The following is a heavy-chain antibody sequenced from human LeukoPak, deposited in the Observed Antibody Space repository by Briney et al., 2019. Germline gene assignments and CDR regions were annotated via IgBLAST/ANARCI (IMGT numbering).Heavy chain of an antibody. J-gene: IGHJ4*02. D-gene: IGHD3-3*01. CDR3: ASQYDFWSGYYDY. CDR2: ISSSGSTI. CDR1: GFTFSDYY. Sequence: GGSLRLSCAASGFTFSDYYMSWIRQAPGNGLEWVSYISSSGSTIYYADSVKGRFTISRDNAKNSLYLQMNSLRAEDTAVYYCASQYDFWSGYYDYWGQGTLVTVSS. V-gene: IGHV3-11*01.